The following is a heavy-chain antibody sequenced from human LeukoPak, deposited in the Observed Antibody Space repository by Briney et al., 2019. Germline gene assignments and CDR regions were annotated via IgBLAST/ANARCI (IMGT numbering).Heavy chain of an antibody. J-gene: IGHJ4*02. D-gene: IGHD6-13*01. Sequence: ASETLSLTCTVSGGSISSYYWSWIRQPPGKGLEWIGYIYYSGSTNYNPSLKSRVTISVDTSKNQFSLKLSSVTAVDTAVYYCARAQAAGIIGYWGQGTLVTVSS. CDR1: GGSISSYY. V-gene: IGHV4-59*01. CDR2: IYYSGST. CDR3: ARAQAAGIIGY.